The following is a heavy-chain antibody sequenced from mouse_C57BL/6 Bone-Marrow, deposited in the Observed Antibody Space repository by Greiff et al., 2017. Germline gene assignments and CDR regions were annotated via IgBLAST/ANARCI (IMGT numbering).Heavy chain of an antibody. V-gene: IGHV14-4*01. CDR1: GFNIKDDY. J-gene: IGHJ4*01. CDR3: TTRRCLDY. Sequence: EVQLQQSGAELVRPGASVKLSCTASGFNIKDDYMHWVKQRPEQGLEWIGWIDPENGDTEYASKFQGKATITADTSSNTAYLQLSSLTSEDTAVYYCTTRRCLDYWGQGTSVTVSS. CDR2: IDPENGDT.